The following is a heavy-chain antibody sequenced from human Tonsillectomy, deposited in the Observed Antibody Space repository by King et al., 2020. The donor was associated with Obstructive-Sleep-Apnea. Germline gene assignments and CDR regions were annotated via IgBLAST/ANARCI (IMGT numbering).Heavy chain of an antibody. CDR3: AREVDSDDAFDI. CDR1: GFSLSDYY. D-gene: IGHD3-22*01. CDR2: MYSDTST. J-gene: IGHJ3*02. Sequence: VQLVESGGGLVQPGGSLRLSCVASGFSLSDYYMSWVRQAPGKGLEWVSGMYSDTSTYHADSVKGRFTIATHSSKNTLYLEMNSLKTTDTAVYYCAREVDSDDAFDIWGQGTMVTVSS. V-gene: IGHV3-53*04.